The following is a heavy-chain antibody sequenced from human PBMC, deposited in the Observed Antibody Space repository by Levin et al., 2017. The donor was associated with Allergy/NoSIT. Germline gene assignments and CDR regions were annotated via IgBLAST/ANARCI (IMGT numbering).Heavy chain of an antibody. CDR1: GFTFSSYA. V-gene: IGHV3-23*01. CDR2: VSASGATP. D-gene: IGHD4-17*01. J-gene: IGHJ4*02. CDR3: AKDRPTVTSRFDC. Sequence: HPGGSLRLSCAASGFTFSSYAVSWVRQAPGKGLEWVSTVSASGATPYYAASVKGRFTISRDNSKNTLYLQMSSLRVEDTAIYYCAKDRPTVTSRFDCWGQGSLVTVSS.